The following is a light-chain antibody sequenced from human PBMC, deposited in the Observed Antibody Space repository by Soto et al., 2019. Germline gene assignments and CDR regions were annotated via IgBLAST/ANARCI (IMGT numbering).Light chain of an antibody. Sequence: QSALTQPASVSGSPGQAITISCTGTYGDVGGYNYVSWYQQHPGKAPKLMIYEVTNRPAGVLNRFSGSMSGNTASLSISRLQAAYRPAYSFPAYTTTGFSVLFGGGTQVTVL. J-gene: IGLJ2*01. CDR1: YGDVGGYNY. V-gene: IGLV2-14*01. CDR3: PAYTTTGFSVL. CDR2: EVT.